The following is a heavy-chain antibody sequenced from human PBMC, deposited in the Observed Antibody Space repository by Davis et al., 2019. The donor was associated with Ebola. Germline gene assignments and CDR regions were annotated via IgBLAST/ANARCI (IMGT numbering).Heavy chain of an antibody. CDR1: GFTFSSYG. V-gene: IGHV3-30*18. Sequence: PGGSLRLSCTASGFTFSSYGMHWVRQAPGKGPEWVAIISNDGSKEFYGGSVKGRFTVSRDNSKNTIFLQMNSLKAEDTAVYYCVKEDEYWCFGHWGRGTLVTVSS. J-gene: IGHJ2*01. CDR2: ISNDGSKE. CDR3: VKEDEYWCFGH.